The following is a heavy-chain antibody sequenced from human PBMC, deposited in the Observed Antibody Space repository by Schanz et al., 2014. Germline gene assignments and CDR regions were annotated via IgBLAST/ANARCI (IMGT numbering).Heavy chain of an antibody. V-gene: IGHV3-33*01. CDR2: IWNNGVTK. CDR3: ARANYRRKINFDY. D-gene: IGHD3-10*01. CDR1: GFSLNTYG. Sequence: QAQLMESGGGVVQPGTSLILSCSVSGFSLNTYGIHWFRQPAGKGLEWVAVIWNNGVTKYYADSVKGRFTMSRDNSKSTLSLQMNSLRAEDTAVYYCARANYRRKINFDYWGRGTLVTVSS. J-gene: IGHJ4*02.